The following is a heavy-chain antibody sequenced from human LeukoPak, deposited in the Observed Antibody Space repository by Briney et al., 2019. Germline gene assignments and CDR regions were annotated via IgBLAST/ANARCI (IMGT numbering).Heavy chain of an antibody. Sequence: SETLSLTCVVYGGSFSGYYWSWIRQPPGKGLEWVGSISYTGSTYYNPSLKSRVTISVDTSKNQFSLKLSSVTAADTAVYYCAADYSGNYHVEFDYWGQGTLVTVSS. CDR2: ISYTGST. J-gene: IGHJ4*02. V-gene: IGHV4-34*01. CDR1: GGSFSGYY. D-gene: IGHD4/OR15-4a*01. CDR3: AADYSGNYHVEFDY.